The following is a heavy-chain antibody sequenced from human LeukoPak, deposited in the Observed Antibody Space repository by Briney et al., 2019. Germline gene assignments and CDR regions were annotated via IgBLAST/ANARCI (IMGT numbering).Heavy chain of an antibody. V-gene: IGHV4-38-2*02. CDR3: ARVSGCIRTSCFDLDH. J-gene: IGHJ4*02. CDR1: GYSISGGYY. CDR2: IYHSGST. D-gene: IGHD2-2*01. Sequence: SETLSLTCTVSGYSISGGYYWGWIRQPPGKGLEWIGSIYHSGSTYYNPSLKSRVTMSIDTSKNQFSLKLRSVTAADTAFYYCARVSGCIRTSCFDLDHWGQGTLVTVSS.